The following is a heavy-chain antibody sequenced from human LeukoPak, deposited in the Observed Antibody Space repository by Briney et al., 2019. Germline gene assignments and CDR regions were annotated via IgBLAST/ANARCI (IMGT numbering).Heavy chain of an antibody. CDR1: GGSISSGSYY. V-gene: IGHV4-61*01. Sequence: SETLSLTCTVSGGSISSGSYYWSWIRQPPGKGLEWIGYIYYSGSTNYNPSLKSRVTISVDTSKNQFSLKLSSVTAADTAVYYCARDGGELGAYYYGMDVWGQGTTVTVSS. D-gene: IGHD7-27*01. J-gene: IGHJ6*02. CDR3: ARDGGELGAYYYGMDV. CDR2: IYYSGST.